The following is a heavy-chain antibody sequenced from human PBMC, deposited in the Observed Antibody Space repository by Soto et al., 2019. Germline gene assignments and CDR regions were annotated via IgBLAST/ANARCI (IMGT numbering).Heavy chain of an antibody. CDR3: TGYYDSSGYYLLDY. CDR2: IKSKTDGGTT. D-gene: IGHD3-22*01. J-gene: IGHJ4*02. CDR1: GFTFSNAW. Sequence: GGSLRLSCAASGFTFSNAWMNWVRQAPGKGLEWVGRIKSKTDGGTTDYAAPVKGRFTISRDDSKNTLYLQMNSLKTEDTAVYYCTGYYDSSGYYLLDYWGQGTLVTVSS. V-gene: IGHV3-15*07.